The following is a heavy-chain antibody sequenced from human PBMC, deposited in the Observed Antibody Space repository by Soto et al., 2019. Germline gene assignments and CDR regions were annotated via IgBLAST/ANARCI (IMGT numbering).Heavy chain of an antibody. V-gene: IGHV5-51*01. D-gene: IGHD3-9*01. J-gene: IGHJ4*02. CDR2: IYPGDSET. CDR3: ARSPDYDILTGYYHFDY. Sequence: GAALKISCKASGYIFTTYWVGWVRQMPGKGLGWVGIIYPGDSETKYSPSFQGQVTISVDKSISSAYMKWGSLKASDTDMYYCARSPDYDILTGYYHFDYWGQGTLVTVSS. CDR1: GYIFTTYW.